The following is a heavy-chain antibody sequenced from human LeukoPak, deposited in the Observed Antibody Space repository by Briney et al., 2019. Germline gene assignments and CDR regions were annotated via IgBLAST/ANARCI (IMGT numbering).Heavy chain of an antibody. J-gene: IGHJ4*02. CDR1: GYSFTSYW. CDR2: IDPSDSYT. CDR3: ARHKFHYGDYEPFDY. Sequence: GESLKISCKGSGYSFTSYWISWVRQMPGKGLEWKGRIDPSDSYTNYSPSFQGHVTISADKSISTAYLQWSSLKASDTAMYYCARHKFHYGDYEPFDYWGQGTLVTVSS. V-gene: IGHV5-10-1*01. D-gene: IGHD4-17*01.